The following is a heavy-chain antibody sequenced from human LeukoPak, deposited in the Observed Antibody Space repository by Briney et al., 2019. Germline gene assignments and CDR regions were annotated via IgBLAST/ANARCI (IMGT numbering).Heavy chain of an antibody. D-gene: IGHD6-19*01. V-gene: IGHV3-74*01. CDR1: GFTFSSYW. J-gene: IGHJ4*02. CDR3: TRGTGYGSGWSTC. CDR2: INSDETTT. Sequence: SGGSLRLSCAASGFTFSSYWMYWVRQAPGKGLLWVSRINSDETTTTYAEYVKGRFTISRDNAKNTLYLQMSSLRAEDTAVYYCTRGTGYGSGWSTCWGQGILVTVSS.